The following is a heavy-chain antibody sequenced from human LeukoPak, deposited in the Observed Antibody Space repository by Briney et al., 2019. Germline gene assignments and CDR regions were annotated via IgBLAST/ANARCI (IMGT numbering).Heavy chain of an antibody. CDR3: ARTPQVEPRQLRLYYYDSSGYYPFDY. D-gene: IGHD3-22*01. CDR2: ISADNGNT. CDR1: GYTFTSYG. V-gene: IGHV1-18*01. J-gene: IGHJ4*02. Sequence: GASVKVSCKASGYTFTSYGISWVRQAPGQGLEWMGWISADNGNTNYAQKLQGRVTMTTDTSTSTAYMELRSLRSDDTAVYYCARTPQVEPRQLRLYYYDSSGYYPFDYWGQGTLVTVSS.